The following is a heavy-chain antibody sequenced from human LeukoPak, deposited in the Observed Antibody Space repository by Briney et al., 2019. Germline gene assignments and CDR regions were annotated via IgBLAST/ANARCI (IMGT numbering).Heavy chain of an antibody. J-gene: IGHJ6*03. CDR1: GDSISSRNW. CDR3: ARTTEAHSWQTRYYSYYMDV. CDR2: IFHTGST. D-gene: IGHD6-13*01. V-gene: IGHV4-4*02. Sequence: SATLSLTCSVSGDSISSRNWWTWVRQTPEKGLEWIGEIFHTGSTNYNPSVEGRVTISVDTSKNQFSLKLSSVTAADTAVYYCARTTEAHSWQTRYYSYYMDVWGKGTTVTVSS.